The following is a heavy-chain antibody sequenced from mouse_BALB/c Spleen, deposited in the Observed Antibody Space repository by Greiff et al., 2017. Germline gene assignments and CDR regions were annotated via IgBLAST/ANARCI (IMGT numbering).Heavy chain of an antibody. D-gene: IGHD1-3*01. CDR2: IYPGNSDT. CDR1: GYSFTSYW. CDR3: AREGLKGAMDY. V-gene: IGHV1-5*01. Sequence: VQLQQSGTVLARPGASVKMSCKASGYSFTSYWMHWVKQRPGQGLEWIGAIYPGNSDTSYNQKFKGKAKLTAVTSASTAYMELSSLTSEDTAVYYCAREGLKGAMDYWGQGTSVTVSS. J-gene: IGHJ4*01.